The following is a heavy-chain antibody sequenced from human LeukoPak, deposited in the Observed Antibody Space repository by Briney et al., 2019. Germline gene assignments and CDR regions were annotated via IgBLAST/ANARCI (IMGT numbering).Heavy chain of an antibody. J-gene: IGHJ4*02. V-gene: IGHV1-18*01. CDR1: GSTFTSYG. CDR2: ISAYNGNT. D-gene: IGHD6-6*01. Sequence: ASGKVTCTASGSTFTSYGISRLRHAPGPGHEWMGWISAYNGNTNYAQKLQGRVTMTTDTSPSTAYMELRSLRSDDTAVYYCARAMSIAARLQTIFDYWGQGTLVTVSS. CDR3: ARAMSIAARLQTIFDY.